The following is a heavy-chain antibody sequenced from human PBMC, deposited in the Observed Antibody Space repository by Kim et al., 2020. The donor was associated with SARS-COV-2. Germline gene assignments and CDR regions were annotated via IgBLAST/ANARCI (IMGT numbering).Heavy chain of an antibody. Sequence: ASVKVSCKASGYTFTSYAMNWVRQAPGQGLEWMGWINTNTGNPTYAQGFTGRFVFSLDTSVSTAYLQISSLKAEDTAVYYCARRKADYYDSSGYEGADYGMDVWGQGTTVTVSS. J-gene: IGHJ6*02. CDR3: ARRKADYYDSSGYEGADYGMDV. D-gene: IGHD3-22*01. CDR2: INTNTGNP. V-gene: IGHV7-4-1*02. CDR1: GYTFTSYA.